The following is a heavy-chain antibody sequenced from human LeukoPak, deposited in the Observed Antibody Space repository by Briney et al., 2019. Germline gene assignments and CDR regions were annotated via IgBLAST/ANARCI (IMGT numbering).Heavy chain of an antibody. CDR3: ASGSRWRFGEFSGFNWFDP. CDR1: GGSISSYY. J-gene: IGHJ5*02. D-gene: IGHD3-10*01. CDR2: IYYSGST. Sequence: SGTLSLTCTVSGGSISSYYWSWIRQPPGKGLEWIGYIYYSGSTNYNPSLKSRVTISVDTSKNQFSLKLSSVTAADTAVYYCASGSRWRFGEFSGFNWFDPWGQGTLVTVSS. V-gene: IGHV4-59*08.